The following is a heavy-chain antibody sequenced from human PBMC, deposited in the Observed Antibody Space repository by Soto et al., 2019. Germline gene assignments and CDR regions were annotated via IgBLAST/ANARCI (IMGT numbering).Heavy chain of an antibody. CDR3: ARTVDPVLYYFDY. J-gene: IGHJ4*02. D-gene: IGHD4-4*01. Sequence: QVQLVESGGGVAQPGRSLRLSCAASGFTFSSYAMHWVRQAPGKGLEWVAVISYDGSNKYYADSVKGRFTISRDNSKNTLYLQMNSLRAEDTAVYYCARTVDPVLYYFDYWGQGTLVTVSS. V-gene: IGHV3-30-3*01. CDR2: ISYDGSNK. CDR1: GFTFSSYA.